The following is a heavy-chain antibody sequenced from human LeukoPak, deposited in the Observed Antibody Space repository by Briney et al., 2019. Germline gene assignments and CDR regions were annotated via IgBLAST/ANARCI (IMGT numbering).Heavy chain of an antibody. V-gene: IGHV4-59*01. CDR2: NTGST. J-gene: IGHJ3*02. CDR3: ARGWGKGAFDI. Sequence: PSETLSLTCGVSGGAITNYYWNWIRQAPGKGLEWLGYNTGSTTYNPSVKSRITISLDTSKKQISLKLRSVTAADTAVYYCARGWGKGAFDIWGQGTMVTVSS. CDR1: GGAITNYY. D-gene: IGHD3-16*01.